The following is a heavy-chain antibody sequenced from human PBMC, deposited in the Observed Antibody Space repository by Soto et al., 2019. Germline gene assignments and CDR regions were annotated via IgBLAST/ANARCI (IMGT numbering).Heavy chain of an antibody. Sequence: SETLSLTCTVSGGSISSYYWSWIRQPPGKGLEWIGYIYYSGSTNYNPSLKSRVTISVDTSKNQFSLKLSSVTAADTAVYYCARSYCSSTSCNFDYWGQGTLVTVSS. D-gene: IGHD2-2*01. CDR2: IYYSGST. CDR1: GGSISSYY. CDR3: ARSYCSSTSCNFDY. V-gene: IGHV4-59*01. J-gene: IGHJ4*02.